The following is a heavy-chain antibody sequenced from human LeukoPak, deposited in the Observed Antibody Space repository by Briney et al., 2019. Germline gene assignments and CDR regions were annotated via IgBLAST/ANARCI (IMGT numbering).Heavy chain of an antibody. J-gene: IGHJ4*02. Sequence: KAGGSLRLSCAASGFTFSSYSMNWVRQAPGKGPEWVSSISSSSSYINYADSVKGRFTISRDNAKNSLYLQMNSLRAEDTAVYYCARATDGDYVPYWGQGTLVTVSS. CDR3: ARATDGDYVPY. D-gene: IGHD4-17*01. CDR1: GFTFSSYS. V-gene: IGHV3-21*01. CDR2: ISSSSSYI.